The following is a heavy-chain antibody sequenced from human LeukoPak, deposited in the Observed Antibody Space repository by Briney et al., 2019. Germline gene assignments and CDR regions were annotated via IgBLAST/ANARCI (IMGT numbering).Heavy chain of an antibody. D-gene: IGHD3-10*01. CDR3: AREVRTHYYGFPLGRDWFDP. V-gene: IGHV1-8*01. J-gene: IGHJ5*02. CDR2: MNPNSGNT. Sequence: ASVKVSCKASGYTFTSYDINWVRQATGQGLEWMGWMNPNSGNTGYAQKFQGRVTMTRNTSISTAYMELSSLRSEDTAVYYCAREVRTHYYGFPLGRDWFDPWGQGTLVTVSS. CDR1: GYTFTSYD.